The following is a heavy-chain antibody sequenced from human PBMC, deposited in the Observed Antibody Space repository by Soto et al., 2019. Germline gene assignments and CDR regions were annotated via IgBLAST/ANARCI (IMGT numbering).Heavy chain of an antibody. D-gene: IGHD2-15*01. CDR1: GFTFSNYA. J-gene: IGHJ4*01. Sequence: PGGSLRLSCSVSGFTFSNYAMHWVRQAPGKGLEYVSGLTSDGDSTWHADSVKDRFTISRDNSKNTLFLQMSSLRVEDTAIYFCVKGNQLLRYYFEFWGPGTLVTVSS. CDR2: LTSDGDST. CDR3: VKGNQLLRYYFEF. V-gene: IGHV3-64D*06.